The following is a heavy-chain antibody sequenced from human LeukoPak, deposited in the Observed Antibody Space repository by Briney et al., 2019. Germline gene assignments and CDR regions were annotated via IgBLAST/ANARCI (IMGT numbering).Heavy chain of an antibody. CDR2: INPNSGGT. D-gene: IGHD5-18*01. V-gene: IGHV1-2*04. CDR1: GYTFTGYY. J-gene: IGHJ4*02. Sequence: GASVKVSCKASGYTFTGYYMHWVRQAPGQGLEWMGWINPNSGGTNYAQKFQGWVTMTRDTSISTAYMELSRLRSDDTAVYYCARGVHAEMWEHTAMVRPLDYWGQGTLVTVSS. CDR3: ARGVHAEMWEHTAMVRPLDY.